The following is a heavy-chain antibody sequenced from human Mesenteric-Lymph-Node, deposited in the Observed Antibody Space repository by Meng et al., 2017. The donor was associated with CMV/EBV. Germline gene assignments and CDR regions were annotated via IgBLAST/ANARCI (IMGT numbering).Heavy chain of an antibody. CDR1: GFTFSSYE. CDR3: AREVRGDDYYYGMDV. Sequence: GESLKISCAASGFTFSSYEMNWVRQAPGKGLEWVSYISSSGSSIYYEDSVKGRFTISRDNAKNSLYLQMNSLRAEDTAVYYCAREVRGDDYYYGMDVWGQGTTVTVSS. J-gene: IGHJ6*02. D-gene: IGHD2-21*02. V-gene: IGHV3-48*03. CDR2: ISSSGSSI.